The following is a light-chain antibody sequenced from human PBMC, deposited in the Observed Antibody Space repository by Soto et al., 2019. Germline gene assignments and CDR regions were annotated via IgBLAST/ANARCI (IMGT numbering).Light chain of an antibody. Sequence: QSALTQPASVSGSPGQSITISCTTSSSYICSYNYVSWYQQHTGKAPRLIIYDVSSRPSGISNRFSGSKSGNTVSLTISGLQAEDEADYFCSSYTISSTVVFGGGTKLTVL. V-gene: IGLV2-14*03. CDR3: SSYTISSTVV. CDR2: DVS. CDR1: SSYICSYNY. J-gene: IGLJ2*01.